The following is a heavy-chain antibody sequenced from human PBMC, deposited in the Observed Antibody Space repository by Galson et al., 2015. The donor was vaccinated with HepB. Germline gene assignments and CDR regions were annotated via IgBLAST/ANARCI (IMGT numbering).Heavy chain of an antibody. CDR2: ISGSGGST. CDR3: AKDWVVMVRGASDAFDI. J-gene: IGHJ3*02. V-gene: IGHV3-23*01. CDR1: GFTFSSYA. Sequence: SLRLSCAASGFTFSSYAMSWVRQAPGKGLEWVSAISGSGGSTYYADSVKGRFTISRDNSKNTLYLQMNSLRAEDTAVYYCAKDWVVMVRGASDAFDIWGQGTMVTVSS. D-gene: IGHD3-10*01.